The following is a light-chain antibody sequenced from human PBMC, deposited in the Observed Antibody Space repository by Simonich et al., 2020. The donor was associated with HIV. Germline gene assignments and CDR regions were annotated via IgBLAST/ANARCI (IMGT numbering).Light chain of an antibody. V-gene: IGKV4-1*01. Sequence: DIVMTQSPDSLAVSLGERATINCKSNQSVLYSSNNKNYLACYQQKPGQHPKLLIYWASTRESGVPDRFSGSGSGTDFTLTISSLQAEDVAVYYCQHYSNAPRTFGQGTKVEIK. CDR2: WAS. J-gene: IGKJ1*01. CDR1: QSVLYSSNNKNY. CDR3: QHYSNAPRT.